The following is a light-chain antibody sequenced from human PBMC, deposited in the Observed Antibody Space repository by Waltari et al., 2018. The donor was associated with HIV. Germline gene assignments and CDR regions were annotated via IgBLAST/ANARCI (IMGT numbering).Light chain of an antibody. CDR3: HQGSNWPYT. V-gene: IGKV3-11*01. CDR2: DAS. Sequence: EIVLTQSPATLSLSPGERATLSCRASQSVSNHLAWYQQRVGQAPRLLIYDASNRATGIPARFSGSGSGTDFTLTVSSLEPEDFAVYYCHQGSNWPYTFGQGTKLEIK. J-gene: IGKJ2*01. CDR1: QSVSNH.